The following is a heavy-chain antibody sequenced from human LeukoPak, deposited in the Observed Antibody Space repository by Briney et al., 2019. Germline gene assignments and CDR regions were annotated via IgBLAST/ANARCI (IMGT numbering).Heavy chain of an antibody. CDR1: GFTVSSNY. Sequence: GSLRLSCAASGFTVSSNYMSWVRQAPGKGLEWVSVIYSGGSTYYADSVKGRFTISRDNSKNTLYLQMNSLRAEDTAVYYCARQSGRFLEWLLPPFDYWGQGTLVTVSS. V-gene: IGHV3-66*04. CDR2: IYSGGST. CDR3: ARQSGRFLEWLLPPFDY. J-gene: IGHJ4*02. D-gene: IGHD3-3*01.